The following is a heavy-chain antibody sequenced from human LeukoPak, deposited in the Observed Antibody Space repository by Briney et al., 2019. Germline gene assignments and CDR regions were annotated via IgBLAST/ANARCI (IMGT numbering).Heavy chain of an antibody. Sequence: SGTLSLTCTVSGDLISSSNWWGRLRSPPGEGLEWIGEIYHSESTNYNPSLKTRVTTSVDKTKNQFALKLSSVTAAQTAVYYGARHNWFDPWGQGTLVTVSS. CDR1: GDLISSSNW. CDR3: ARHNWFDP. V-gene: IGHV4-4*02. CDR2: IYHSEST. J-gene: IGHJ5*02.